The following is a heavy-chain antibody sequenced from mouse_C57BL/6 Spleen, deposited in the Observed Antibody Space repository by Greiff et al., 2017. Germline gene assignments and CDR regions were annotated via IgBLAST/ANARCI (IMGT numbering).Heavy chain of an antibody. V-gene: IGHV3-6*01. CDR3: ARETYFDY. Sequence: EVQLVESGPGLVKPSQSLSLTCSVTGYSITSGYSWNWIRQFPGNKLEWMGYISYDGSNNYNPSLKNRISITRDTSKNQFFLKLNSVTTEDTATYYCARETYFDYWGQGTTLTVSS. CDR2: ISYDGSN. CDR1: GYSITSGYS. J-gene: IGHJ2*01.